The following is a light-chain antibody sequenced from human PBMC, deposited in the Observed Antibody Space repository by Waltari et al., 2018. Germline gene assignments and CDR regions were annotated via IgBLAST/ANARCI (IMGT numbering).Light chain of an antibody. J-gene: IGKJ1*01. CDR3: QQFYHSPGT. Sequence: DIVMTQSPYSLAVSLGDRATINCKSSQSILFNSNNKNYLAWYQQKPGHAPKLLIYWASTRECGVPERFSGSGSGTDFVLTISSLQAEDVAVYYCQQFYHSPGTFGQGTKVEIK. CDR2: WAS. V-gene: IGKV4-1*01. CDR1: QSILFNSNNKNY.